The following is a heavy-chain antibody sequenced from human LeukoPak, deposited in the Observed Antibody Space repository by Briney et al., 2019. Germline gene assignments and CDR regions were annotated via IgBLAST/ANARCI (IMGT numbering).Heavy chain of an antibody. J-gene: IGHJ6*02. CDR1: GFTFTSST. Sequence: TSVKVSCKASGFTFTSSTMQWVRQARGQRLEWIGWIVVGRGNTHYAQKFQERVTITRDMSTSTAYMELSSLRSEDTAVYYCAAVRSSYYYYGMDVWGQGTTVTVSS. CDR2: IVVGRGNT. V-gene: IGHV1-58*02. D-gene: IGHD6-6*01. CDR3: AAVRSSYYYYGMDV.